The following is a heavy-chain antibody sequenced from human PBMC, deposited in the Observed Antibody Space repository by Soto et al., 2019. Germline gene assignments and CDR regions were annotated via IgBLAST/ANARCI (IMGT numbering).Heavy chain of an antibody. D-gene: IGHD6-6*01. J-gene: IGHJ6*03. CDR1: GFTVSSNY. V-gene: IGHV3-66*01. CDR2: IYSGGST. CDR3: AREIGRGAAQTNYMDV. Sequence: EVQLVESGGGLVQPGGSLRLSCAASGFTVSSNYMSWVRQAPGKGLEWVSVIYSGGSTFYADSVKGRFTISRDNSKNTVYLQMNSLRAGDGGVYYCAREIGRGAAQTNYMDVWGKGTTVTVS.